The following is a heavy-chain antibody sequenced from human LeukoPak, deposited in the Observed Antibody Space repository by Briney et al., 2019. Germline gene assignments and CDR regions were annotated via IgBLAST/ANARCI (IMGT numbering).Heavy chain of an antibody. CDR1: GFTFSNDG. CDR3: AKFGFCSSTSCPAPH. V-gene: IGHV3-23*01. CDR2: LSGSGGST. Sequence: PGGSLRLSCAASGFTFSNDGMSWVRQAPGKGLEWVSALSGSGGSTYYADSVKGRFTISRDNSKNTLYLHMNSLRAEDTAIYYCAKFGFCSSTSCPAPHWGQGTLVTVSS. J-gene: IGHJ4*02. D-gene: IGHD2-2*01.